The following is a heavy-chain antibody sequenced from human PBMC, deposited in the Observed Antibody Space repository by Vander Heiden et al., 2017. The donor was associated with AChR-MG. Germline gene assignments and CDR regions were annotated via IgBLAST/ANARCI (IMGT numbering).Heavy chain of an antibody. CDR1: GFTFSSFA. Sequence: EEQLLESGGGLVQPGGSLRLSCTGSGFTFSSFAMTWVRQAPGKGLEWFSIIGGSGNNIHYADSVKGRFTVSRDNSKNTLSLHVNSLRAEDTAVYYCARSMIRGVVAYGYGLDVWGRGTTVTVSS. D-gene: IGHD3-10*01. CDR2: IGGSGNNI. J-gene: IGHJ6*02. CDR3: ARSMIRGVVAYGYGLDV. V-gene: IGHV3-23*01.